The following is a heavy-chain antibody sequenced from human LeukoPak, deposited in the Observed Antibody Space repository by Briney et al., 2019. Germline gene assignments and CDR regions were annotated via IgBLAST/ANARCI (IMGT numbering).Heavy chain of an antibody. V-gene: IGHV1-18*01. CDR3: AREGNYYYGMDV. J-gene: IGHJ6*02. CDR2: ISAYNGNT. Sequence: ASVKVSCKASGYTFTSYGISWVRQAPGQGLEWMGWISAYNGNTNYAQKFQGRVTMTTGTSTNTAYMEVRSLRSDDTAVYYCAREGNYYYGMDVWGQGTTVTVSS. CDR1: GYTFTSYG.